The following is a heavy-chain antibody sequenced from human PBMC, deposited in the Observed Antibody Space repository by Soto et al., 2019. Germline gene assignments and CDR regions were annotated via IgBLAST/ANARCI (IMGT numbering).Heavy chain of an antibody. CDR2: IYYSGGT. J-gene: IGHJ4*02. Sequence: SETLSLTCTVSGGSISSYYWSWIRQPPGKGLEWIGYIYYSGGTNYNPSLKSRVTISVDTSKNQFSLKLRSVTAADTAVYYCARHEAGWYFDSWGQGTLVTVSS. D-gene: IGHD6-25*01. CDR1: GGSISSYY. CDR3: ARHEAGWYFDS. V-gene: IGHV4-59*08.